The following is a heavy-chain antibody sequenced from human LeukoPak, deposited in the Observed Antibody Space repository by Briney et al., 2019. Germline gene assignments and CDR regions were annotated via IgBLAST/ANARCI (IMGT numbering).Heavy chain of an antibody. D-gene: IGHD5-12*01. CDR2: IYSGGST. V-gene: IGHV3-53*01. Sequence: GGPLRLSCAASGFTVSSNYMSWVRQAPGKGLEWVSVIYSGGSTYYADSVKGRFTISRDNSKNTLYLQMNSLRAEDTAVYYCARDRKRGYDSRGAFDIWGQGTMVTVSS. CDR1: GFTVSSNY. J-gene: IGHJ3*02. CDR3: ARDRKRGYDSRGAFDI.